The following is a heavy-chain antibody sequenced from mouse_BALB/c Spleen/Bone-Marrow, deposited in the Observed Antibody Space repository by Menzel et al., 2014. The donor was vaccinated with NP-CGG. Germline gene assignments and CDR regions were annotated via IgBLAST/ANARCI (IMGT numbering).Heavy chain of an antibody. Sequence: VQLQQSGAELVKPGAPVKLSCKASGYTFTSYWMNWVKPRPGRGLEWIGRIDPSDSETHYNQKFKDKATLTVDKSSSTAYIQRSSLTSEDSAVYYCARSGGNYVSFAYWGQGTLVTVSA. CDR3: ARSGGNYVSFAY. D-gene: IGHD2-1*01. J-gene: IGHJ3*01. CDR1: GYTFTSYW. CDR2: IDPSDSET. V-gene: IGHV1-69*02.